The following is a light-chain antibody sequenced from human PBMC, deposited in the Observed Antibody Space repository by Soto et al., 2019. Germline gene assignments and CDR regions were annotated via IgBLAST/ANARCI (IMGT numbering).Light chain of an antibody. CDR2: DAS. V-gene: IGKV3-11*01. CDR3: QQRSNWLLT. Sequence: EIVLTQSPATLSLSPGERATLSCRASQSVAGFLAWYQQRPGQAPRLLVYDASNRATGIPARFSGSGSGTDFTLTISSLEPEDFAVYSCQQRSNWLLTFGGGAKVEIK. J-gene: IGKJ4*01. CDR1: QSVAGF.